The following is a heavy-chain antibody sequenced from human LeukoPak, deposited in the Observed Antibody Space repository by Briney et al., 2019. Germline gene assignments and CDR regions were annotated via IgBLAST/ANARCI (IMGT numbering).Heavy chain of an antibody. V-gene: IGHV1-2*02. D-gene: IGHD6-19*01. Sequence: ASVKVSCKASGYIFTGYYMHWVRQAPGQGLEWMGWINPNSGGTNYAQKFQGRVTMTRDTSISTAYMELSRLRSDDTAVYYCARDPPYGIAVAGSHYWGQGTLVTVSS. J-gene: IGHJ4*02. CDR3: ARDPPYGIAVAGSHY. CDR2: INPNSGGT. CDR1: GYIFTGYY.